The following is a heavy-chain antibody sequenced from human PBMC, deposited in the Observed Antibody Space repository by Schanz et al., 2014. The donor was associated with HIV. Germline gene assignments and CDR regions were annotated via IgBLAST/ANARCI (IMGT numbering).Heavy chain of an antibody. V-gene: IGHV3-30-3*01. J-gene: IGHJ4*02. D-gene: IGHD2-21*02. CDR1: GFTFSNYA. Sequence: VQLVESGGGVVQPGRSLRLSCAVSGFTFSNYAMHWVRQAPGKGLEWVAVISYDGSNKYYADSVKGRFTISRDNAKNSLYLQMNSLRPEDTAVYYCARETRSCGGDCYPLDYWGQGTLVTVSS. CDR2: ISYDGSNK. CDR3: ARETRSCGGDCYPLDY.